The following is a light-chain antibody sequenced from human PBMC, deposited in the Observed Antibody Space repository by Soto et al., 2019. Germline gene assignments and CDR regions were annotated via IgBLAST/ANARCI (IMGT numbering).Light chain of an antibody. CDR1: QSLVYSDGNTY. V-gene: IGKV2-30*01. Sequence: DGVMTQSPISLPVTLGQPASISCRSSQSLVYSDGNTYLNWFQQRPGQSPRRLIYKVSNRDSGVPVRFSGSGSGTDFTLKISRVEAEDVGVYYCMQGTHWPLTVGGGTKVEI. J-gene: IGKJ4*01. CDR3: MQGTHWPLT. CDR2: KVS.